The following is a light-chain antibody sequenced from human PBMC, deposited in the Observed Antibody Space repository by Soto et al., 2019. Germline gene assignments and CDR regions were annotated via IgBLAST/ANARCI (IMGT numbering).Light chain of an antibody. V-gene: IGLV2-14*01. J-gene: IGLJ1*01. CDR2: EVS. Sequence: QSVLTQPASVSGSPGQSITISCTAASTDVDDYYLVSWYQHHPGKAPKLIIYEVSNRPSGVSHRFSASMSGNTASLTISGLQAEDEADYYCGSDTNTTYVFGTGTKVTVL. CDR3: GSDTNTTYV. CDR1: STDVDDYYL.